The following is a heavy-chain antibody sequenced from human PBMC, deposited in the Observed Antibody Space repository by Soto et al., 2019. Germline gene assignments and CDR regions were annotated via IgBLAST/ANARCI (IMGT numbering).Heavy chain of an antibody. CDR3: TLRHDSSMGPIY. CDR1: GFSLSNARMG. Sequence: SGPTLVNPTETLTLTCTVSGFSLSNARMGVSWIRQPPGKALEWLAHIFSNDEKSYSTSLKSRLTISKDTSKSQVVLTMTSMDPVDTATYYCTLRHDSSMGPIYWGQGIQVTVSS. J-gene: IGHJ4*02. CDR2: IFSNDEK. V-gene: IGHV2-26*01. D-gene: IGHD2-2*01.